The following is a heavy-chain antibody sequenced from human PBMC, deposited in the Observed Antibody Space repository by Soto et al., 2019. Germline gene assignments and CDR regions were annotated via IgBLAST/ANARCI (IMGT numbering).Heavy chain of an antibody. CDR2: ISSSSSYI. J-gene: IGHJ6*03. D-gene: IGHD3-10*01. Sequence: PGGSLSLSCAASGVPFSSYSMNWVRQAPGKGLEWVSSISSSSSYIYYADSVKGRFTISRDNAKNSLYLQMNSLRAEDTAVYYCARVSGSGTNGDYYYYYYMDVWGKGTTVTVSS. CDR3: ARVSGSGTNGDYYYYYYMDV. CDR1: GVPFSSYS. V-gene: IGHV3-21*01.